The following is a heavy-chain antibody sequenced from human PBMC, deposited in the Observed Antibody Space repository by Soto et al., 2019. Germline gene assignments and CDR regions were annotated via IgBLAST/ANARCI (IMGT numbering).Heavy chain of an antibody. D-gene: IGHD3-10*02. CDR2: MSYDGSDT. V-gene: IGHV3-30*02. J-gene: IGHJ4*02. CDR1: GFIFSNNG. CDR3: TIVRVADSALDH. Sequence: PVGSLRLSCVGSGFIFSNNGMHWVRQTPGKGLEWVAFMSYDGSDTFYADSVKGRFTISRDNSKNTLFLRMSNLRAEDTAMYYCTIVRVADSALDHWGQGTLVTVSS.